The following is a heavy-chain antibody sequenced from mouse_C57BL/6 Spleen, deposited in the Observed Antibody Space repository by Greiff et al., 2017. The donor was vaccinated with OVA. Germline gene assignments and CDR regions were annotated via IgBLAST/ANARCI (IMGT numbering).Heavy chain of an antibody. Sequence: QVQLQQSGAELARPGASVKMSCKASGYTFTSYTMHWVKQRPGQGLEWIGYINPSSGYTKYNQKFKDKATLTADKSSSTAYMQLSSLTSEDSAVDYCARGVYDYDWAWFAYWGQGTLVTVSA. CDR2: INPSSGYT. CDR1: GYTFTSYT. D-gene: IGHD2-4*01. V-gene: IGHV1-4*01. J-gene: IGHJ3*01. CDR3: ARGVYDYDWAWFAY.